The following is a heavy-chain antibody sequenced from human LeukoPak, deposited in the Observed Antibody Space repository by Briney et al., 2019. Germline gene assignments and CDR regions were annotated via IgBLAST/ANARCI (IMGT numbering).Heavy chain of an antibody. CDR1: GITIGTYS. D-gene: IGHD3-3*01. CDR3: ARDTDGFESGYGYYYYHGMDV. V-gene: IGHV3-21*01. CDR2: ISSSSGYI. Sequence: GGSLRLSCAASGITIGTYSMNWVRQAPGKGLEWVSSISSSSGYIYYEDSVQGRFTISRDNAKNSLYLQMNSLRAEDTAVYYCARDTDGFESGYGYYYYHGMDVWGQGTTVTVSS. J-gene: IGHJ6*02.